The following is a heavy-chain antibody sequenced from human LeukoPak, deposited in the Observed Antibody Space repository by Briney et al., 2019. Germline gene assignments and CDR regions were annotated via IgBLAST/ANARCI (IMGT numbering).Heavy chain of an antibody. CDR1: GYTFTSYG. CDR3: ARDQRAYYYDSSGLTDY. J-gene: IGHJ4*02. CDR2: ISAYNGNT. V-gene: IGHV1-18*01. Sequence: ASVKVSCKASGYTFTSYGISWVRQAPGQGLEWMGWISAYNGNTNYAQKLQGRVTMTTDTSTSTAYMELRSLRSDDTAVYYCARDQRAYYYDSSGLTDYWGQGTLVTVSS. D-gene: IGHD3-22*01.